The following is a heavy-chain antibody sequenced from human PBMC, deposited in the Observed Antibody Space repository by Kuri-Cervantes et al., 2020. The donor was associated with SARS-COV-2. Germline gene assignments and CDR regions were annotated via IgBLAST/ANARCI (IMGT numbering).Heavy chain of an antibody. CDR3: ARSHRRAARYFDY. J-gene: IGHJ4*02. Sequence: SETLSLTCTVSGGSISSGSYCWSWIRQPAGKGLEWIGRIYTSGSTNYNPSLKSRVTISVDTSKNQFSLKLSSVTAADTAVYYCARSHRRAARYFDYWGQGTLVTVSS. CDR2: IYTSGST. CDR1: GGSISSGSYC. V-gene: IGHV4-61*02. D-gene: IGHD6-6*01.